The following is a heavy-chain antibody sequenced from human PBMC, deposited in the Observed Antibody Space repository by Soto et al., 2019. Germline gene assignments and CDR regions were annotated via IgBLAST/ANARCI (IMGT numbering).Heavy chain of an antibody. Sequence: ASVKVSCKASGYTFTSYGISWVRQAPGQGLEWMGWISAYNGNTNYAQKLQGRVTMTTDTSTSTAYMELRSLRSDDTAVYYCARDLPPVLANSSFLYYYYGMDVWGQGTTVTVSS. CDR2: ISAYNGNT. J-gene: IGHJ6*02. D-gene: IGHD6-6*01. V-gene: IGHV1-18*01. CDR3: ARDLPPVLANSSFLYYYYGMDV. CDR1: GYTFTSYG.